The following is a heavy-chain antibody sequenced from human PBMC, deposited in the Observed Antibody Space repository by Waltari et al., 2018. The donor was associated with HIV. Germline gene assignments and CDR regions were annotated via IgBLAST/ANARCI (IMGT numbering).Heavy chain of an antibody. V-gene: IGHV1-24*01. Sequence: QVQLVQSGAEVKKPGASVEVSCKVSGYTLTELSMHWVRQAPGKGLEWMGGCDAEDGETINAHKFQGRVNMTEDTSTDIAYMELSSLRSEDTDVYYCATEGISMVRGVYGMDVWGQGTTVTVSS. D-gene: IGHD3-10*01. CDR1: GYTLTELS. J-gene: IGHJ6*02. CDR3: ATEGISMVRGVYGMDV. CDR2: CDAEDGET.